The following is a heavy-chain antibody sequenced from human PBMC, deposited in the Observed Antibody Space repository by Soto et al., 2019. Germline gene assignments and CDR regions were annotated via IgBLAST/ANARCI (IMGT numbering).Heavy chain of an antibody. CDR1: VFTFSRVS. CDR2: ISSGSSDT. CDR3: ARVAY. J-gene: IGHJ4*02. Sequence: VGSLRLSCEASVFTFSRVSMNWVRHVPGKGLEWVASISSGSSDTWYADSVKGRFIISRDNAQNSLFLQMNTLRPEDTAMYYCARVAYWGPGTQVSVSS. V-gene: IGHV3-21*01.